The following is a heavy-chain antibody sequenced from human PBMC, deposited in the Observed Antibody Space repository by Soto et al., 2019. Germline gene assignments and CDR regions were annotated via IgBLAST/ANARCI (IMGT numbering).Heavy chain of an antibody. CDR2: IIPIFGTA. J-gene: IGHJ3*02. CDR1: GGTFGSYA. Sequence: ASVKVSCKASGGTFGSYATSWVRQAPGQGLEWMGGIIPIFGTANYAQKFQGRVTITADESTSTAYMELSSLRSEDTAVYYCARDVTVTDAFDIWGQGTMVTVSS. CDR3: ARDVTVTDAFDI. V-gene: IGHV1-69*13. D-gene: IGHD4-4*01.